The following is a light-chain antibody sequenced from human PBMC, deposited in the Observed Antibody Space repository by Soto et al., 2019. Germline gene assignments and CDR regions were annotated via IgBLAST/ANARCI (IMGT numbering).Light chain of an antibody. V-gene: IGKV1-27*01. CDR3: QKYKSDPLT. Sequence: IQMPQSPSSLSSSLGDRVTITCRASQSISTYLNWYQQKTGKIPNLLIYAASTLQAGVPSRFSGSGSGTDFNLTISSLQPEDVAAYYCQKYKSDPLTFGGRTKVDIK. CDR2: AAS. J-gene: IGKJ4*01. CDR1: QSISTY.